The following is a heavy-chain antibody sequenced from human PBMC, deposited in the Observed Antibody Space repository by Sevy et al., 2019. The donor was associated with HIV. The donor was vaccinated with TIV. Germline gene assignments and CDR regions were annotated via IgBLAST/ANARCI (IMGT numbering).Heavy chain of an antibody. CDR2: ISGSGGST. V-gene: IGHV3-23*01. CDR1: GFTFSSYA. Sequence: GGSLRLSCAASGFTFSSYAMSWVRQAPGKGLEWVSAISGSGGSTYYADSVKGRFTISRDNSKNTLYLQMNSLRAEDTAVYYGAKDPYYYDSSGPENWFDPWGQGTLVTVSS. J-gene: IGHJ5*02. CDR3: AKDPYYYDSSGPENWFDP. D-gene: IGHD3-22*01.